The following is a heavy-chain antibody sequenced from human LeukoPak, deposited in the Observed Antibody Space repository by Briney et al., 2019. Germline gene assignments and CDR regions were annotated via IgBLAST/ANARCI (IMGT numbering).Heavy chain of an antibody. CDR1: GYTFTSYG. Sequence: ASVTVSCKASGYTFTSYGISWVRQAPGQGLEWMGWISTYNGNTNYAQNLQGRVTMTTDTSTTTVYMELRSLRSDDTAVYYCARASVLERLGAFDYWGQGTLVTVSS. D-gene: IGHD1-1*01. CDR2: ISTYNGNT. J-gene: IGHJ4*02. V-gene: IGHV1-18*01. CDR3: ARASVLERLGAFDY.